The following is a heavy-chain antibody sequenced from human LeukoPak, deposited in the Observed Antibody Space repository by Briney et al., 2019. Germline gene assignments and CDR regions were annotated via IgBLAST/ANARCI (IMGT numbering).Heavy chain of an antibody. J-gene: IGHJ4*02. Sequence: GASVKVSCKASGDTFSSYAISWVRQAPGQGLEWMGGIIPIFGTANYAQKFQGRVTITTDESTSTAYMELSSLRSEDTAVYYCALDGRITIFGVVNWGFYYWGEGNL. CDR1: GDTFSSYA. D-gene: IGHD3-3*01. CDR3: ALDGRITIFGVVNWGFYY. V-gene: IGHV1-69*05. CDR2: IIPIFGTA.